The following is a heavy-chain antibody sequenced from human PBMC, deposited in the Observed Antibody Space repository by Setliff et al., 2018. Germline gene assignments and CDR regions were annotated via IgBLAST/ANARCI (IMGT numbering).Heavy chain of an antibody. V-gene: IGHV4-61*09. CDR1: GGSISSGSYY. CDR2: IYTSGST. CDR3: ARGRDYYDSSGYTDY. D-gene: IGHD3-22*01. J-gene: IGHJ4*02. Sequence: SETLSLTCTVSGGSISSGSYYWSWTRQPAGKGLEWIGHIYTSGSTNYNPSLKSRVTISVDTSKNQFSLKLSSVTAADTAVYYCARGRDYYDSSGYTDYWGQGTLVTVSS.